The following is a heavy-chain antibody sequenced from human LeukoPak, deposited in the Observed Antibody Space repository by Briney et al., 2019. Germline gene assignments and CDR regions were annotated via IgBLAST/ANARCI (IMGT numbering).Heavy chain of an antibody. V-gene: IGHV4-4*07. Sequence: SETLSLTCSVSGGSLSSHYWTWIRQPAGKGLEWIGRIYTSGSTSYNPPLKSRVTMSVDTSKNQFSLKVRFVTAADTAVYYCARVRTYFDYWGQGTLVTVSS. CDR1: GGSLSSHY. CDR3: ARVRTYFDY. CDR2: IYTSGST. J-gene: IGHJ4*02.